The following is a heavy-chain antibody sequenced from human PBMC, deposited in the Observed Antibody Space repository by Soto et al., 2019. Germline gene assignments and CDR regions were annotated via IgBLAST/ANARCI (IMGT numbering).Heavy chain of an antibody. CDR3: ANGGGGTCHSGIHY. CDR2: ISDSGGST. CDR1: GFTFSSYA. D-gene: IGHD2-15*01. J-gene: IGHJ4*02. V-gene: IGHV3-23*01. Sequence: EVQLLESGGGLVQPGGSLRLSCAASGFTFSSYAMSWVRQAPGKGLEWVSGISDSGGSTYYADSVKGRFTIYRENPKNTLYLQTNSRRAEDTAVYYCANGGGGTCHSGIHYWGQGTLVTVSS.